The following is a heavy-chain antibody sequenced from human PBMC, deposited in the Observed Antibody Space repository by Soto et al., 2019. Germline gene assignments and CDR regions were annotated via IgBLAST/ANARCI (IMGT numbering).Heavy chain of an antibody. J-gene: IGHJ6*02. V-gene: IGHV3-23*01. Sequence: GGSLRLSCAASGFTFSSYAMSWVRQAPGKGLEWVSAISGSGGSTYYADSVKGRFTISRDNSKNTLYLQMNSLRAEDTAVHYCAKIFGPDIVVVPAAMSYYGMDVWGQGTTVTVSS. D-gene: IGHD2-2*01. CDR1: GFTFSSYA. CDR3: AKIFGPDIVVVPAAMSYYGMDV. CDR2: ISGSGGST.